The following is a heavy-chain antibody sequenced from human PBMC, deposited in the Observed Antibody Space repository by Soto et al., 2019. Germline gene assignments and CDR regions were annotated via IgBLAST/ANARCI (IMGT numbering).Heavy chain of an antibody. J-gene: IGHJ6*02. V-gene: IGHV3-30*03. Sequence: SLRLSCEASGFTFSTYDMHWVRQAPGKGLEWVALISYDGRNKYYADSVKGRFTLSRDNSKNSLYLQMNTLRAEDTAVYYCASFCSSTACYVSGMDVWGHRTMVTVSS. CDR3: ASFCSSTACYVSGMDV. D-gene: IGHD2-2*01. CDR1: GFTFSTYD. CDR2: ISYDGRNK.